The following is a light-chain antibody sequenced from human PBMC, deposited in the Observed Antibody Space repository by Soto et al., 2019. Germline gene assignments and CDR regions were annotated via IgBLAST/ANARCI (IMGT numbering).Light chain of an antibody. J-gene: IGKJ1*01. CDR2: GAS. V-gene: IGKV3-20*01. CDR3: QLYGDSPWT. CDR1: QSVTSNY. Sequence: SQLAQSPGTLSLSPGERATLSYRASQSVTSNYLAWYQQRPGQAPRLLIYGASIRATGIPDTFSGSGSGTDFTLTISRLEPEDFAVYYCQLYGDSPWTFGQGTKVDIK.